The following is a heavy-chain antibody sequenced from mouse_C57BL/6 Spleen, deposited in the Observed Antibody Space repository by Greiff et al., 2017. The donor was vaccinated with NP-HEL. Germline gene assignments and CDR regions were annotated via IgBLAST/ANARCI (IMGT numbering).Heavy chain of an antibody. J-gene: IGHJ2*01. Sequence: ESGPGLVQPSQSLSITCTVSGFSLTSYGVHWVRQSPGKGLEWLGVIWSGGSTDYNAAFISRLSISKDNSKSQVFFKMNSLQADDTAIYYCARIGYHGSSYDYFDYWGQGTTLTVSS. CDR3: ARIGYHGSSYDYFDY. CDR1: GFSLTSYG. V-gene: IGHV2-2*01. CDR2: IWSGGST. D-gene: IGHD1-1*01.